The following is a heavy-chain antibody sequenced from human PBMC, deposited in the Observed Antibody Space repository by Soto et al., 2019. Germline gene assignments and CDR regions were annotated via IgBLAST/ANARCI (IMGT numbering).Heavy chain of an antibody. J-gene: IGHJ4*02. CDR2: IKSKSDGGTI. V-gene: IGHV3-15*07. CDR3: STGPFDF. CDR1: GFTFSNAW. Sequence: EILLVESGGGLVKPGGSLRLSCAASGFTFSNAWMNWVRQAPGKGLEWVALIKSKSDGGTIDYAPPVKGRFVISRDDSENTLYLQMNSLKSDDTAMYYCSTGPFDFWGQGTLFAVSS.